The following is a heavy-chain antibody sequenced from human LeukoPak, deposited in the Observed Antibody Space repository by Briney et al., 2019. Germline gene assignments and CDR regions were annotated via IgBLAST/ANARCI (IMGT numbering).Heavy chain of an antibody. J-gene: IGHJ4*02. D-gene: IGHD6-19*01. CDR1: GYTFTSYD. CDR3: AIGAVGFDY. Sequence: ASVKVSCKASGYTFTSYDIHWVRQATGQGLEWMGWINPDSDNTDYAQKFQARVTITRNTSISTAYMELSSLRSEDTAVYYCAIGAVGFDYWGQGTLVTVSS. V-gene: IGHV1-8*01. CDR2: INPDSDNT.